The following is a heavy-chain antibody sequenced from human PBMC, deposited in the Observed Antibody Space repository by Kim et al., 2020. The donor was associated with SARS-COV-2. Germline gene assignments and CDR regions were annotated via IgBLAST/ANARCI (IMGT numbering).Heavy chain of an antibody. D-gene: IGHD6-13*01. V-gene: IGHV4-61*01. Sequence: SETLSLTCSASGVSLSTNRYYWSWLRQTPGKGLEYIGNIHYTGSTTYNPSLKRRVTITRDTSKNQFSLKLTSVTAADTAVYCCASGWRGGSTWCYFDFWGRGTLVTVSS. CDR3: ASGWRGGSTWCYFDF. CDR2: IHYTGST. J-gene: IGHJ4*01. CDR1: GVSLSTNRYY.